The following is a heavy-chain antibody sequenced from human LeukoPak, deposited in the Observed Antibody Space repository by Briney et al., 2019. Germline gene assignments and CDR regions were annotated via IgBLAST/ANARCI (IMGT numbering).Heavy chain of an antibody. Sequence: PGRSLRLSCAASGFTFSSYGMHWVRQAPGKGLEWVAVISYDGSNQYYADSVKGRFTISRDNSKNTLYLQMNSLRAEDTAVYYCARDYDYEDAGGFDYWGQGTLVTVSS. CDR2: ISYDGSNQ. CDR3: ARDYDYEDAGGFDY. J-gene: IGHJ4*02. CDR1: GFTFSSYG. V-gene: IGHV3-30*03. D-gene: IGHD3-22*01.